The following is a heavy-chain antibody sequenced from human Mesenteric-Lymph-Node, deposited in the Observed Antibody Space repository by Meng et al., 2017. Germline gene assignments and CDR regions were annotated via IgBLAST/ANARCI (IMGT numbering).Heavy chain of an antibody. D-gene: IGHD2-15*01. J-gene: IGHJ6*02. CDR3: ARVGFCSGGRCYSYYYNGMDV. CDR1: GFTFSSYT. Sequence: GESLKISCAASGFTFSSYTMHWVRQAPGKGPEWLTAISYDGSKEYYADSVKGRFTISRDNSKNTLYLQMNSLRAEDTAVYYCARVGFCSGGRCYSYYYNGMDVWGQGTTVTVSS. V-gene: IGHV3-30*07. CDR2: ISYDGSKE.